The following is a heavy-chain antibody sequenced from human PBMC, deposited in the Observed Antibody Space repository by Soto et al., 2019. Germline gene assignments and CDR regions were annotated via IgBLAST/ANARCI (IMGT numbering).Heavy chain of an antibody. CDR3: ARGLCSGGSCYFWFDP. CDR1: GYSFTSYW. Sequence: TGESLKISCKGSGYSFTSYWIGWVRQMPGKGLEWMGIIYPGDSDTRYSPSFQGQVTISADKSISTAYLQWSSLKASDTAMYYCARGLCSGGSCYFWFDPWGQGTLVTVSS. V-gene: IGHV5-51*01. D-gene: IGHD2-15*01. CDR2: IYPGDSDT. J-gene: IGHJ5*02.